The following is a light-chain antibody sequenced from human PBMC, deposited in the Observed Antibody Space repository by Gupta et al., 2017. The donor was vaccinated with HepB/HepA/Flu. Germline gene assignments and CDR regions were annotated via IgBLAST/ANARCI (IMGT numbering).Light chain of an antibody. CDR2: GAS. Sequence: EIVITQSPATLSVSPGERATLSCRASQSVSNNLAWYQQKPCQAPRLLIYGASTRGTGLPARFRRRWCGTEFPLTIRSRQSEDFAGYYFPQDINWAPRAFGQGTKVEVK. V-gene: IGKV3-15*01. J-gene: IGKJ1*01. CDR1: QSVSNN. CDR3: PQDINWAPRA.